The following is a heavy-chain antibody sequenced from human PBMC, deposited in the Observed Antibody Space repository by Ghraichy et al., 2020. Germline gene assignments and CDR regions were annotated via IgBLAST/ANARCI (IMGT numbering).Heavy chain of an antibody. Sequence: GESLNISCVGSGFTFGDYNLNWVRQSPGKGLEWISYISTSSRSIFYADSVKGRFTIPRDNAQNSLFLQMRSLRDENTAVYYCARASRVVRFYYYDGMDVWGQGTTVTVSS. J-gene: IGHJ6*02. D-gene: IGHD4-23*01. V-gene: IGHV3-48*02. CDR2: ISTSSRSI. CDR3: ARASRVVRFYYYDGMDV. CDR1: GFTFGDYN.